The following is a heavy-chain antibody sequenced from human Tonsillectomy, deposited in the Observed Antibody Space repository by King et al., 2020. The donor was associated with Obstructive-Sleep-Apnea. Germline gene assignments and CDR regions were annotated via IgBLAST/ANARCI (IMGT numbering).Heavy chain of an antibody. CDR2: IYYSGST. CDR1: GGSISSSNYY. Sequence: QLQESGPGLVKPSETLSLTCTVSGGSISSSNYYWGWIRQPPGKGLEWIVSIYYSGSTYYNPSLKSRVTMSVDTSKNQFSLKLSSVTAADTAVYYCARDNYSHFDYWGQGTLVTVSS. V-gene: IGHV4-39*07. CDR3: ARDNYSHFDY. J-gene: IGHJ4*02. D-gene: IGHD1-7*01.